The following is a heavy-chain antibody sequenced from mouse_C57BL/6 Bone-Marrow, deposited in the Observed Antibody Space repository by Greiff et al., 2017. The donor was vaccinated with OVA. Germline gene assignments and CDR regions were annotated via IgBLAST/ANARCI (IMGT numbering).Heavy chain of an antibody. Sequence: VKVVESGAELAKPGASVKLSCKASGYTFTSYWMHWVKQRPGQGLEWIGYINPSSGYTKYNQKFKDKATLTADKSSSTAYMQLSSLTYEDSAVYYCASGLQGYFDVWGTGTTVTVSS. CDR2: INPSSGYT. CDR1: GYTFTSYW. D-gene: IGHD6-1*01. V-gene: IGHV1-7*01. J-gene: IGHJ1*03. CDR3: ASGLQGYFDV.